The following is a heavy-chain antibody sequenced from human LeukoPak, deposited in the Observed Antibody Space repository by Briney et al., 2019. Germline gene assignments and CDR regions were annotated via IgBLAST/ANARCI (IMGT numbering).Heavy chain of an antibody. D-gene: IGHD4-11*01. CDR2: IYYSGST. Sequence: SETLSLTCTVSGGSISSYYWSWIRQPPGKGLEWIGYIYYSGSTNYNPSLKSRVTISVDTSKNQFSLKLSSVTAADTAVYYCARSLQTSFDYWDQGTLVTVSS. J-gene: IGHJ4*02. V-gene: IGHV4-59*01. CDR1: GGSISSYY. CDR3: ARSLQTSFDY.